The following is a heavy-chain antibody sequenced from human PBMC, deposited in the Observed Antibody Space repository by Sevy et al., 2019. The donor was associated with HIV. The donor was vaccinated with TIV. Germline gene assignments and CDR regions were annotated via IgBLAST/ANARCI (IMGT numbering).Heavy chain of an antibody. V-gene: IGHV3-7*04. D-gene: IGHD3-16*01. J-gene: IGHJ4*02. Sequence: GGSLRLSCVASGFTLSSYWMSWVRQVPGQGLEWVADIKQDGSDKNFLDSVKGRFTIARDSAKKSLYLQMNNLRVEDTALYYCVRVGAFCLFGKLPRYRFDSWGQGTLVTVSS. CDR3: VRVGAFCLFGKLPRYRFDS. CDR1: GFTLSSYW. CDR2: IKQDGSDK.